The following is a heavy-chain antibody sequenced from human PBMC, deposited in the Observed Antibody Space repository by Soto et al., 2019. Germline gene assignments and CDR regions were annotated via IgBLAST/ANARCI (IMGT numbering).Heavy chain of an antibody. CDR1: GFTFSSYA. J-gene: IGHJ6*02. V-gene: IGHV3-23*01. Sequence: EVQLLESGGGLVQPGGSLRLSCAASGFTFSSYAMSWVRQAPGKGLEWVSAISGSGGSTYYADSVKGRFTISRDNSKNTLYVQMNSLRAEDTAVYYCAKDIGLLGYCSSTSCYEDYYYYYGMDVWGQGTTVTVSS. CDR3: AKDIGLLGYCSSTSCYEDYYYYYGMDV. CDR2: ISGSGGST. D-gene: IGHD2-2*03.